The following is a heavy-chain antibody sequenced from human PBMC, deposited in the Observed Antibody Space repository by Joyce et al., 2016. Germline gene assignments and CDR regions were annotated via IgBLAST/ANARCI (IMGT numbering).Heavy chain of an antibody. V-gene: IGHV3-30*18. CDR2: ISYDGVYK. Sequence: QVQLVESGGGVVQPGRSLRLCCTASGLTLSNYGVHWVRQAQGKGREWVAVISYDGVYKDYSDSGKGRFTISRDNSRDTLFLEMNSLRAEDTAVYYCAKILTAGYSSGWFLDYWGQGTLVTVSS. CDR1: GLTLSNYG. D-gene: IGHD6-25*01. J-gene: IGHJ4*02. CDR3: AKILTAGYSSGWFLDY.